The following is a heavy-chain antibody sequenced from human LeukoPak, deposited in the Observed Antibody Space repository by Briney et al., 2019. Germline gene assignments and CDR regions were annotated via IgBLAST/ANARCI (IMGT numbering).Heavy chain of an antibody. Sequence: KPSETLSLTCTVSGGSISSYYWSWIRQPPGKGLEWIGYIYYSGSTNYNPSLKSRVTISVDTSKNQFSLKLSSVTAADTAVYYCARAPVVPAALNFDYWGQGTLVTVSS. D-gene: IGHD2-2*01. V-gene: IGHV4-59*01. CDR2: IYYSGST. CDR1: GGSISSYY. CDR3: ARAPVVPAALNFDY. J-gene: IGHJ4*02.